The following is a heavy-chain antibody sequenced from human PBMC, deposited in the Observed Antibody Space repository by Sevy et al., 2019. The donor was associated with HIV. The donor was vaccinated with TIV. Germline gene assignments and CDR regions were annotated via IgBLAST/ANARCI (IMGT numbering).Heavy chain of an antibody. CDR1: GYTFTHYG. CDR2: ISTYNGNT. J-gene: IGHJ6*02. V-gene: IGHV1-18*01. CDR3: AGDTDSVPILGVVTKTAYGMDV. Sequence: ASVKVSCRASGYTFTHYGISWVRQAPGQGLEWMGWISTYNGNTEHAQKVQGRVTMTTDTSTSTSYMELRSLRSDDTAVYYCAGDTDSVPILGVVTKTAYGMDVWGQGTTVTVSS. D-gene: IGHD3-3*01.